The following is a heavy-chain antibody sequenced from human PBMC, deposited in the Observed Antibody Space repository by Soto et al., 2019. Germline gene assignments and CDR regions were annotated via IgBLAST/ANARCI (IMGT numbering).Heavy chain of an antibody. CDR1: GFTFDSYS. D-gene: IGHD3-22*01. V-gene: IGHV3-21*01. CDR3: ARDLLNYYDSSGPLGY. Sequence: GGSLRLSCAASGFTFDSYSMNWVRQAPGKGLEWVSSISSSSSYIYYADSVKGRFTISRDNAKNSLYLQMNSLRAEDTAVYYCARDLLNYYDSSGPLGYWGQGTLVTVSS. CDR2: ISSSSSYI. J-gene: IGHJ4*02.